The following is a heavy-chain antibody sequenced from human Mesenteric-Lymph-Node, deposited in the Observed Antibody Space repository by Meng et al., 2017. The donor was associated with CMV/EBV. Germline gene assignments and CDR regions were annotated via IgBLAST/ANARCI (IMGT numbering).Heavy chain of an antibody. D-gene: IGHD4-11*01. CDR1: GFVFSSHP. J-gene: IGHJ6*02. CDR3: ARDVTGLQIGKYGMDV. Sequence: ETLSLTCAASGFVFSSHPMHWVRQAPGKGLECVSAISGNGVSTYYADSVQGRFTISRDNSKNTLYLQMNSLRAEDTAVYYCARDVTGLQIGKYGMDVWGQGTTVTVSS. V-gene: IGHV3-64*02. CDR2: ISGNGVST.